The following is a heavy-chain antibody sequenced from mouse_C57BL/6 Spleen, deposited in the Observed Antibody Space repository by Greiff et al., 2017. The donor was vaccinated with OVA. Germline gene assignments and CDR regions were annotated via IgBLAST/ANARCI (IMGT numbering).Heavy chain of an antibody. CDR2: IDPSDSYT. Sequence: QVQLQQPGAELVMPGASVKLSCKASGYTFTSYWMHWVKQRPGQGLEWIGEIDPSDSYTNYNQKFTGKSTLTVDKSSSTAYMQLSSLTSEDSAVYYCARSLGRHVDYWGQGTTLTVSS. CDR1: GYTFTSYW. CDR3: ARSLGRHVDY. J-gene: IGHJ2*01. D-gene: IGHD4-1*01. V-gene: IGHV1-69*01.